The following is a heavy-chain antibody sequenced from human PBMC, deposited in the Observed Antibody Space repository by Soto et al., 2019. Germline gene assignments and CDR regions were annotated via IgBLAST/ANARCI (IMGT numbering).Heavy chain of an antibody. CDR3: ARDWGYCSSTSCYDVWFDP. CDR2: IYYSGST. D-gene: IGHD2-2*01. V-gene: IGHV4-59*01. Sequence: PSETLSLTCTVSGGCISSYYWSWILQPPWKGLEWIGYIYYSGSTNYNPSLKSRVTISVDTSKNQFSLKLSSVTAADTAVYYCARDWGYCSSTSCYDVWFDPWGQGTLVTVSS. CDR1: GGCISSYY. J-gene: IGHJ5*02.